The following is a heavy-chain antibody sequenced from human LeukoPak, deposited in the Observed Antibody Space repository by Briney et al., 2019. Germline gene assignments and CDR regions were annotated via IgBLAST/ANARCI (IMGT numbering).Heavy chain of an antibody. V-gene: IGHV3-23*01. D-gene: IGHD3-10*01. Sequence: GGSLRLSCAASGFTFINYAMGWVRQAPGKGLQWVSAISGSGGSTYHADSVKGRFTISRDNSKNTLYLRMNSLRAEDTAVYYCAKAPSGTFYPYYFDYWGQGTLVTVSS. CDR3: AKAPSGTFYPYYFDY. J-gene: IGHJ4*02. CDR1: GFTFINYA. CDR2: ISGSGGST.